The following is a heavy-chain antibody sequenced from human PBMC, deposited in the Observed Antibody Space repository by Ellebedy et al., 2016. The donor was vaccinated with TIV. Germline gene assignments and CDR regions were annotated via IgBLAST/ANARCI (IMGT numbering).Heavy chain of an antibody. CDR3: ARSITLARGVSGLGWFDP. J-gene: IGHJ5*02. V-gene: IGHV3-48*04. CDR2: ISSSGSTI. CDR1: GFTFNNFG. Sequence: GESLKISCAASGFTFNNFGMNWVRQAPGKGLEWISYISSSGSTIYYADSVKGRFTISSDNANNSLYLQMNSLRAEDTAVYYCARSITLARGVSGLGWFDPWGQGTPVTVSS. D-gene: IGHD3-10*01.